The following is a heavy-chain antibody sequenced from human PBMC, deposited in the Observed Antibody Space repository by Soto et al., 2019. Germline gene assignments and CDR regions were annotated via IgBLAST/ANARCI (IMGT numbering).Heavy chain of an antibody. Sequence: QVQLVQSGGEVKRPGASVKVSCKTSGYTFSNYGITWVRQAPGQPVEWLGWISLYSDGTNYAQKFQGSVSMTTATYNTKAYMELRSVRSDDTAVYYCARVVQGAEAWFGPWGQGTLVTVSS. CDR2: ISLYSDGT. V-gene: IGHV1-18*01. D-gene: IGHD2-2*01. CDR1: GYTFSNYG. CDR3: ARVVQGAEAWFGP. J-gene: IGHJ5*02.